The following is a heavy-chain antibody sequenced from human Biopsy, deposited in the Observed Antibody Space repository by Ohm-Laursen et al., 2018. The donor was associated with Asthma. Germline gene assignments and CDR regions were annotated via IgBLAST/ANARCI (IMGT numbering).Heavy chain of an antibody. CDR1: YGSITSGGYY. CDR2: IYYSGST. V-gene: IGHV4-31*03. Sequence: TLSLTCTVSYGSITSGGYYWTWIRQPPGKGLEWIGFIYYSGSTYYNPSLKSRVSISIDTSKNQFSLKLSSVNAADTAVYYCARAQDYYDSRGYYRSFDYWGQGTLVTVSS. CDR3: ARAQDYYDSRGYYRSFDY. J-gene: IGHJ4*02. D-gene: IGHD3-22*01.